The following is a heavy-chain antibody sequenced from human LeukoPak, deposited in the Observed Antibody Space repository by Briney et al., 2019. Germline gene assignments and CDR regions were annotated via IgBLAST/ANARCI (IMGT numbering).Heavy chain of an antibody. Sequence: GRSLRLSCAASGFTFSNYGMHWVRQAPGKGQEWVAVISYDASYKNYADSVKGRFTISRDNSKNTLFLQMNSLRAEDTAVYFCAKDLIVSGTATILDYWGQGTLVTVSS. D-gene: IGHD5-24*01. V-gene: IGHV3-30*18. CDR2: ISYDASYK. CDR1: GFTFSNYG. J-gene: IGHJ4*02. CDR3: AKDLIVSGTATILDY.